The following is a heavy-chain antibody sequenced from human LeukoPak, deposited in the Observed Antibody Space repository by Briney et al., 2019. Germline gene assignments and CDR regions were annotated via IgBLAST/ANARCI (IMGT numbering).Heavy chain of an antibody. V-gene: IGHV4-59*02. CDR3: ARHNGVSYLDY. CDR2: IHHSGDT. Sequence: SETLSLTCTASGVSVISSYWSWVRQPPGKGLEYIGFIHHSGDTKYNPSLKSRVTMSVDTSKSQFSLRLSSVTAADSAVYYCARHNGVSYLDYWAQGTLVTVSS. CDR1: GVSVISSY. J-gene: IGHJ4*02. D-gene: IGHD2-8*01.